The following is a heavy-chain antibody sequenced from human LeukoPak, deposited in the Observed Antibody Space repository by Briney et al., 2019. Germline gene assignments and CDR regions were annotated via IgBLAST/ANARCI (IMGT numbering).Heavy chain of an antibody. J-gene: IGHJ1*01. CDR2: IWFDGSEQ. Sequence: GRSLRLSCAASGFTFSTYAIHWVRQAPGKGLEWVAVIWFDGSEQYYADSVKGRFIISRDNSKSTSNLQLSSLRAEDTAVYYCAREGDSRWGELSPWGQGTLVTVFS. D-gene: IGHD3-16*02. CDR1: GFTFSTYA. CDR3: AREGDSRWGELSP. V-gene: IGHV3-33*01.